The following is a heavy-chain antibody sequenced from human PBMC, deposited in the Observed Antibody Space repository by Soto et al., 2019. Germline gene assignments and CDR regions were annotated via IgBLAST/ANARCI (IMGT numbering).Heavy chain of an antibody. CDR3: ARARTWGGGENAFDI. CDR1: GYTFTSYG. J-gene: IGHJ3*02. Sequence: ASVKVSCKASGYTFTSYGISWVRQAPGQGLEWMGWISAYNGNTNYAQKLQGRVTMTTDTSTSTAYMELRSLRSADAAVYYCARARTWGGGENAFDIWGQGTMVTVSS. CDR2: ISAYNGNT. D-gene: IGHD3-16*01. V-gene: IGHV1-18*04.